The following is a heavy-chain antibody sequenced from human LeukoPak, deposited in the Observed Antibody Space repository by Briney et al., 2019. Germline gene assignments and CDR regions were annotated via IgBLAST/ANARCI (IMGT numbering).Heavy chain of an antibody. Sequence: GGSLRLSCAASGFTFSNYGMHWVRQAPGKGLEWVAVISYDGSNKYYADSVKGRFTISRDNSKNTLYLQMNSLRAEDTAVYYCAKDLRLFGSGGSCPNYWGQGTLVTVSS. J-gene: IGHJ4*02. CDR2: ISYDGSNK. V-gene: IGHV3-30*18. CDR3: AKDLRLFGSGGSCPNY. D-gene: IGHD2-15*01. CDR1: GFTFSNYG.